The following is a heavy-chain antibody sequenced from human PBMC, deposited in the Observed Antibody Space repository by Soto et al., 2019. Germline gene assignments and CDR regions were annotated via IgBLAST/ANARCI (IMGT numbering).Heavy chain of an antibody. CDR2: IYSNGNT. CDR3: ARGGAVATTAHFDH. CDR1: GDSINNYY. Sequence: TLSLTCTVSGDSINNYYWSWMRLPAGKGLEWIGRIYSNGNTYYNPSLKSRVSMSVDTSKNQFSLILKTVTAADTAVYYCARGGAVATTAHFDHWGQGTLVTVSS. D-gene: IGHD5-12*01. J-gene: IGHJ4*02. V-gene: IGHV4-4*07.